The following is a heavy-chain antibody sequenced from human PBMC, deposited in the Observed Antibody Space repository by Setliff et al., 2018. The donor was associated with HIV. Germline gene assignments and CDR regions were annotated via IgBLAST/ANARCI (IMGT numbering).Heavy chain of an antibody. CDR2: IYSSGTT. CDR3: ARLNLEQWVQRIDS. J-gene: IGHJ5*01. D-gene: IGHD6-19*01. CDR1: GDSINGYY. V-gene: IGHV4-59*08. Sequence: SETLSLTCTVSGDSINGYYWSWFRQPPGRGLEWIGYIYSSGTTKYNPSLKSRVTILVDTSKNQFSPRLSSVTAADTAVYYCARLNLEQWVQRIDSWGQGTLVTVSS.